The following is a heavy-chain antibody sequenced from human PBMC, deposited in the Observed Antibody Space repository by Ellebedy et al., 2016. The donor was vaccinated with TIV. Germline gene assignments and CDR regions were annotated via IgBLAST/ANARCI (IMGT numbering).Heavy chain of an antibody. CDR3: AGTNGWYYGMDV. Sequence: PGGSLRLSCAASGFTFSSYSMNWVRQAPGKGLEWVSPISSSSSYIYYADSVKGRFTISRDNAKNSLYLQMNSLRAEDTAVYYCAGTNGWYYGMDVWGQGTTVTVSS. CDR1: GFTFSSYS. J-gene: IGHJ6*02. CDR2: ISSSSSYI. D-gene: IGHD4-17*01. V-gene: IGHV3-21*01.